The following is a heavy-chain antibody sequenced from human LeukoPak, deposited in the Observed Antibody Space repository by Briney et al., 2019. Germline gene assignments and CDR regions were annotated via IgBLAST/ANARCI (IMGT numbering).Heavy chain of an antibody. CDR3: ARDPAMQTWLSAYYFDY. CDR1: GFSFSRYS. Sequence: PGGSLRLSCTASGFSFSRYSMNWVRQAPGKGLEWISYISSDGTTIYYADSVKGRFTISRDNARNSLYLQMNGLRAEDTAVYYCARDPAMQTWLSAYYFDYWGQGTQVTVSS. CDR2: ISSDGTTI. J-gene: IGHJ4*02. D-gene: IGHD3-22*01. V-gene: IGHV3-48*01.